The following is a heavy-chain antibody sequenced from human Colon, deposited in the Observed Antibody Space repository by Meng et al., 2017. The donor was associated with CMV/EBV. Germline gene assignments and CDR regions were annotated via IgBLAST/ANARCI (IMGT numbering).Heavy chain of an antibody. J-gene: IGHJ4*02. V-gene: IGHV3-20*01. CDR1: GFTFGDYG. CDR2: FNWNGGST. D-gene: IGHD3-9*01. Sequence: GEALKISWAASGFTFGDYGMRWVRQAPGKGLEWVSGFNWNGGSTGYADSVRGRFTNSRDNAKNSLYLEMNSLRAEDTALYHCAKSRDDILTGRWEYYFDYWGQGTLVTVSS. CDR3: AKSRDDILTGRWEYYFDY.